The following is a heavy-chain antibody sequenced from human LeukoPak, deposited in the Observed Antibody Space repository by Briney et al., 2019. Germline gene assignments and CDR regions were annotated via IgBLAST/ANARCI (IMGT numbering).Heavy chain of an antibody. J-gene: IGHJ4*02. V-gene: IGHV4-59*01. CDR3: TSLYSGSYDTGSFDYFNY. D-gene: IGHD1-26*01. Sequence: PSETLSLTCTVSGGSISSYYWSWIRQPPGKGLEWIGYMYYSGSTNYNPSLKSRVTISVDMSKNQFSLKLSSVTAADTAAYYCTSLYSGSYDTGSFDYFNYWGQGTLVTVSS. CDR2: MYYSGST. CDR1: GGSISSYY.